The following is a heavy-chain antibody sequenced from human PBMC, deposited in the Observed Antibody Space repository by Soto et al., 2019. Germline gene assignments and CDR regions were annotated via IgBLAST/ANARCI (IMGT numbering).Heavy chain of an antibody. Sequence: EVQLVESGGGLVQPGVSLRLSCAASGFTFSSYSMNWVRQAPGMWLEWVSYIRSSSSTRYYADSVKGRFTLSRDNAKNSLYLQMNSIRDEETAVYYCARDDPHLGYCSGGSCYLTPLGGQGTLVTVSS. V-gene: IGHV3-48*02. CDR3: ARDDPHLGYCSGGSCYLTPL. J-gene: IGHJ4*02. CDR1: GFTFSSYS. D-gene: IGHD2-15*01. CDR2: IRSSSSTR.